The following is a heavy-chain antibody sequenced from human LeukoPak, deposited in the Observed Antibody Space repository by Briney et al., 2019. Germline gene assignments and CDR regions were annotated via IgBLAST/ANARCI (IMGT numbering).Heavy chain of an antibody. V-gene: IGHV1-69*13. D-gene: IGHD2-2*01. Sequence: TSVKVSCKASGGTFSSYAISWVRQAPGQGLEWMGGIIPIFGTANYAQKFQGRVTIAADESPSTAYMELSSLRSEDTAVYYCARDQSIVVVPAAMYYGMDVWGQGTTVTVSS. CDR2: IIPIFGTA. CDR1: GGTFSSYA. CDR3: ARDQSIVVVPAAMYYGMDV. J-gene: IGHJ6*02.